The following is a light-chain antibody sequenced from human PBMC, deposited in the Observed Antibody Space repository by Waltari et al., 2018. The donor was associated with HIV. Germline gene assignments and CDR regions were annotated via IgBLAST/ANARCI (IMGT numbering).Light chain of an antibody. CDR2: DDR. Sequence: SYVLTQPPSVSVAPGQTARITCGGNNIAATKSVHWYRLNPGQAPVVVIYDDRDRPSGIPDRFAGSSSGEPATLTISRAEAGDEADYYCQVWDGRGDPVIFGGGTKLAVV. CDR3: QVWDGRGDPVI. CDR1: NIAATKS. J-gene: IGLJ2*01. V-gene: IGLV3-21*02.